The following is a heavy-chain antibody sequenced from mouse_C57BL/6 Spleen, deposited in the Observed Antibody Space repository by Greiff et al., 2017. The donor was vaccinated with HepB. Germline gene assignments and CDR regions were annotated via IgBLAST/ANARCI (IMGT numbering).Heavy chain of an antibody. CDR2: IYPGDGDT. CDR3: ARKGEGYYFDY. V-gene: IGHV1-80*01. CDR1: GYAFSSYW. Sequence: QVHVKQSGAELVKPGASVKISCKASGYAFSSYWMNWVKQRPGKGLEWIGQIYPGDGDTNYNGKFKGKATLTADKSSSTAYMQLSSLTSEDSAVYFCARKGEGYYFDYWGQGTTLTVSS. J-gene: IGHJ2*01.